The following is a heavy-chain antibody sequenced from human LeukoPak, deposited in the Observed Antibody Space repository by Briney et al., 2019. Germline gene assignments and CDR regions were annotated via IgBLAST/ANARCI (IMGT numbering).Heavy chain of an antibody. Sequence: SETLSLTCAVYGGSFSGYYWSWIRQPPGKGLEWIGEINHSGSTNYNPSLKSRVTISVDTSKNQFSLKLSSVTAADTAVYYWARSGLRWSYYYYGMDVWGQGTTVTVSS. CDR1: GGSFSGYY. J-gene: IGHJ6*02. CDR2: INHSGST. CDR3: ARSGLRWSYYYYGMDV. V-gene: IGHV4-34*01. D-gene: IGHD4-23*01.